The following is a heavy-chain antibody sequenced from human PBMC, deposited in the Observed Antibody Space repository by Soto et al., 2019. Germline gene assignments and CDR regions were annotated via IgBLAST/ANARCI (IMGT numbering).Heavy chain of an antibody. V-gene: IGHV3-21*02. Sequence: EVQLIESGGGLVNPGGSLRLSCAASGFSFNTYTMNWVRQAPGKGLEWVSFITSDSNYIYYADSVKGRFTISRDDANKSLYLQMNSLRAEDTAVYYCTREHVVTIFRRGQRGSFDSWSQGTLVSVS. D-gene: IGHD3-9*01. CDR2: ITSDSNYI. J-gene: IGHJ4*02. CDR3: TREHVVTIFRRGQRGSFDS. CDR1: GFSFNTYT.